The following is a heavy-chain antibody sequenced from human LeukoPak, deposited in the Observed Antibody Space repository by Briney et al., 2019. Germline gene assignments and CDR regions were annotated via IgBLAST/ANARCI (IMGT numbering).Heavy chain of an antibody. Sequence: SETLSLTCTVSGGSISSGDYYWSWIPQPPGKGLEWIGYIYYSGSTYYNPSLKSRVTISVDTSKNQFSLKLSSVTAADTAVYYCARRYESSGYYYRYYMDVWGKGTTVTVSS. D-gene: IGHD3-22*01. CDR2: IYYSGST. CDR3: ARRYESSGYYYRYYMDV. CDR1: GGSISSGDYY. J-gene: IGHJ6*03. V-gene: IGHV4-30-4*08.